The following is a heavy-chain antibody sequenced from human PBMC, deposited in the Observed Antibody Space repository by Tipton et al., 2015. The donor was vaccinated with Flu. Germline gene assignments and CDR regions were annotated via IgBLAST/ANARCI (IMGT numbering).Heavy chain of an antibody. J-gene: IGHJ6*03. CDR1: GGTFSSYA. Sequence: QLVQSGAEVKKPGSSVKVSCKASGGTFSSYAISWVRQAPGQGLEWMGGIIPIFGTANYAQKFQGRVTITADESTSTAYMELSSLRAEDTAVYYCARALVPPMGNGDYYYYMDVWGKGTTVTVSS. CDR3: ARALVPPMGNGDYYYYMDV. V-gene: IGHV1-69*01. D-gene: IGHD1-1*01. CDR2: IIPIFGTA.